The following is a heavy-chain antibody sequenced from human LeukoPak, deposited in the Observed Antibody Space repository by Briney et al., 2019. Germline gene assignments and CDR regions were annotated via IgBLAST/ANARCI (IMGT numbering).Heavy chain of an antibody. D-gene: IGHD1-26*01. CDR2: ISGSGGST. J-gene: IGHJ4*02. CDR1: GFTFSSYA. V-gene: IGHV3-23*01. CDR3: AKDHTLRWELPLFDL. Sequence: GGSLRLSCAASGFTFSSYAMSWARQAPGKGLEWVSAISGSGGSTYYADSVKGRFTISRDNSKNTLYLQMNSLRAEDTAVYYCAKDHTLRWELPLFDLWGQGTLVTVSS.